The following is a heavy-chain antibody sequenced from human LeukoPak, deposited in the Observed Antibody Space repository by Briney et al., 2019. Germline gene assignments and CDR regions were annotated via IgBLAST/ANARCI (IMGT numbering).Heavy chain of an antibody. CDR3: AKEEQWLVFPPNFDY. CDR1: GFDFSSNW. D-gene: IGHD6-19*01. V-gene: IGHV3-74*01. J-gene: IGHJ4*02. CDR2: IKGDGIST. Sequence: GGSLRLSCAASGFDFSSNWMHWVRHAPGQGLVWVSRIKGDGISTNYADSVKGRFTISRDIAKNTLYLQMNSLRAEDTGVYYCAKEEQWLVFPPNFDYWGQGTLVTVSS.